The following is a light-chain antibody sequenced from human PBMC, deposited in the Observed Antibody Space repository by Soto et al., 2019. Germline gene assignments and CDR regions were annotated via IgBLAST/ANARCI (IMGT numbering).Light chain of an antibody. CDR2: SNN. Sequence: QSVLTQPPSVSGTPGQKVTISCSGRSSNIASNTLNWYQQLPGTAPKLLMYSNNQRPSGVPDRFSGSKSGTSASLAINGLLSEDEAVYYCAAWHGSRVVFGGGTKLTVL. CDR3: AAWHGSRVV. CDR1: SSNIASNT. J-gene: IGLJ2*01. V-gene: IGLV1-44*01.